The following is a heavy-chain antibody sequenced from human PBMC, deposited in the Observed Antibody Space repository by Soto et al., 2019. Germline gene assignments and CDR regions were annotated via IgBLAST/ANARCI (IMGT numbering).Heavy chain of an antibody. D-gene: IGHD3-10*01. CDR2: IYYSGST. V-gene: IGHV4-39*01. J-gene: IGHJ4*02. Sequence: SETLSLTCTVSGGSISSSSYYWGWIRQPPGKGLEWIGSIYYSGSTYYNPSLKSRVTISVDTSKNQFSLKLSSVTAADTAVYYCARHVMGSGSYYFDYWGQGTLVTVSS. CDR3: ARHVMGSGSYYFDY. CDR1: GGSISSSSYY.